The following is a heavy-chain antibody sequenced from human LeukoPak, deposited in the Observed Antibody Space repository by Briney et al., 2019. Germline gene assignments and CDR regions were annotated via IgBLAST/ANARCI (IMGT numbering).Heavy chain of an antibody. J-gene: IGHJ6*03. CDR2: ISGSGGST. V-gene: IGHV3-23*01. CDR3: ARDLIAVAGGNYYYYYMDV. Sequence: GGSLRLSCAASGFTFSSYAMSWVRQAPGKGLEWVSAISGSGGSTYYADSVKGRFTISRDNAKNSLYLQMNSLRAEDTAVYYCARDLIAVAGGNYYYYYMDVWGKGTTVTISS. D-gene: IGHD6-19*01. CDR1: GFTFSSYA.